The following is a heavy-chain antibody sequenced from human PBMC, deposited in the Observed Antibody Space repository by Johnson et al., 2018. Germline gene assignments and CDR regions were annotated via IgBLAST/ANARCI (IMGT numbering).Heavy chain of an antibody. CDR3: IREGGFSYGYAFDI. J-gene: IGHJ3*02. CDR2: IAAAGHT. V-gene: IGHV3-13*04. Sequence: VQLVQSGGGLVKPGGSLRLSCAASGFSFSNAWMNWVRQAPGRGLEWVSTIAAAGHTSYPNSVKGRFTISRDNAKNTLCLQMDSLRAEDTAGYSGIREGGFSYGYAFDIWGQGTMVTVSS. CDR1: GFSFSNAW. D-gene: IGHD5-18*01.